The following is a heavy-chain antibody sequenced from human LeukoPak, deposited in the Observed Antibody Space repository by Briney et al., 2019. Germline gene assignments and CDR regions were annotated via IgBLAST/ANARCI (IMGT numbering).Heavy chain of an antibody. J-gene: IGHJ5*02. D-gene: IGHD5-18*01. V-gene: IGHV4-59*01. CDR1: GGSISSYY. CDR2: IYYSGST. CDR3: AREGRARGYSLDP. Sequence: SETLSLTCTVSGGSISSYYWSWIRQPPGKGLEWIGYIYYSGSTNYNPSLKSRVTISVDTSKNQSSLKLSSVTAADTAVYYCAREGRARGYSLDPWGQGTLVTVSS.